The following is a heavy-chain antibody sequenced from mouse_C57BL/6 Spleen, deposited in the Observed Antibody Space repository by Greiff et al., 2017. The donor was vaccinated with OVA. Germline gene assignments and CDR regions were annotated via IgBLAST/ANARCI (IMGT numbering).Heavy chain of an antibody. D-gene: IGHD4-1*01. V-gene: IGHV1-80*01. Sequence: QVQLQQSGAELVKPGASVKISCKASGYAFSSYWMNWVKQRPGKGLEWIGQIYPGGGDTNYNGKFKGKATLTADKSYSTAYMQFSSLTPEDSAVYVWARGGVTGAAWFAYWGQGTLVTVSA. CDR1: GYAFSSYW. CDR3: ARGGVTGAAWFAY. CDR2: IYPGGGDT. J-gene: IGHJ3*01.